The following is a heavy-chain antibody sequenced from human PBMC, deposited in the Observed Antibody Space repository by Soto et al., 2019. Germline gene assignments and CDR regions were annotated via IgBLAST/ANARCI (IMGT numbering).Heavy chain of an antibody. V-gene: IGHV3-30-3*01. CDR3: SRVLRFFVWLFGNYYNYGMDV. Sequence: GGSLRLSCAASGFTFSSYAMHWVRQAPGKGLEWVAVISYDGSNKYYADSVKGRFNISRDNSKNTQYLQMNSLRAEDTSFYYCSRVLRFFVWLFGNYYNYGMDVWGQGTTVTVSS. D-gene: IGHD3-3*01. CDR1: GFTFSSYA. CDR2: ISYDGSNK. J-gene: IGHJ6*02.